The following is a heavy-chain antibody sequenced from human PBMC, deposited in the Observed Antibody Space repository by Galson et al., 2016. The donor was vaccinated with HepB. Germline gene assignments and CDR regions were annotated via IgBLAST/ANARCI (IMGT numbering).Heavy chain of an antibody. D-gene: IGHD4-17*01. CDR2: ISSSSSYI. Sequence: SLRLSCAASGFTFSSYSMNWVRQAPGKGLEWVSSISSSSSYIYYADSLMGRFTISRDNAKNSLYLQMDSLRDEDTAVYYCARDNRYLRRDQFPLDLWGQGTLVTVSS. V-gene: IGHV3-21*01. J-gene: IGHJ4*02. CDR3: ARDNRYLRRDQFPLDL. CDR1: GFTFSSYS.